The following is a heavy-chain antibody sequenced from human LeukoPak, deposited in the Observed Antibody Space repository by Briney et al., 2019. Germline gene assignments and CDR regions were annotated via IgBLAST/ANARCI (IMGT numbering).Heavy chain of an antibody. J-gene: IGHJ4*02. Sequence: SETLSLTCTVSGGSISSSSHYWDWIRQPPGKGLEWIGSVYYSGSTYYNPSLKSRVTISVDRSKNQFSLKLSSVTAADTAVYYCATYQLLYPITSFDYWGQGPLVTVSS. V-gene: IGHV4-39*07. CDR1: GGSISSSSHY. CDR3: ATYQLLYPITSFDY. D-gene: IGHD2-2*02. CDR2: VYYSGST.